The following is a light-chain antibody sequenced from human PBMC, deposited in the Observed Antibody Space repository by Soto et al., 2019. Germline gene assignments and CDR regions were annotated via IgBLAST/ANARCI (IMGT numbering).Light chain of an antibody. CDR1: SSDVGAYNY. V-gene: IGLV2-14*01. Sequence: QSFLTQPASVSGSPGQSITISCTGTSSDVGAYNYVSWYQQHPGKAPKLMIYDVSHRPSGVSHRFSGSKSGNTASLTISGLQAEDEADYYCGSYTTSSNYVFGTGTKV. J-gene: IGLJ1*01. CDR3: GSYTTSSNYV. CDR2: DVS.